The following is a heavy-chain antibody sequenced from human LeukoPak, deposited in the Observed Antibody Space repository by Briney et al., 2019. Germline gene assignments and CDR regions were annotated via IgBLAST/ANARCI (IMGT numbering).Heavy chain of an antibody. CDR1: GASVSSESYY. CDR3: ARGPRGYCSGGSCYHY. Sequence: TSETLSLTCTVSGASVSSESYYWSCLRQPPGKGLEWIGYIYYSGNTNYSPSLKSRVTISVDTSKNQFSLRLSSVTAADTAVYYCARGPRGYCSGGSCYHYWGQGTLVTVSS. V-gene: IGHV4-61*01. D-gene: IGHD2-15*01. J-gene: IGHJ4*02. CDR2: IYYSGNT.